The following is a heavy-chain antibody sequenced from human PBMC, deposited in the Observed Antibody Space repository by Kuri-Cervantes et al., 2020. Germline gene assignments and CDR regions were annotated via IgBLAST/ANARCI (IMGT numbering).Heavy chain of an antibody. CDR3: ARDPPTGYDFWSGYYGGYFDY. J-gene: IGHJ4*02. D-gene: IGHD3-3*01. V-gene: IGHV3-11*04. Sequence: GGSLRLSCAASGSTFSNYYMSWIRQAPGKGLEWISYISNSANTILYADSVKGRFTISRDNAKNSLYLQMNSLRAEDTAVYYCARDPPTGYDFWSGYYGGYFDYWGRGTLVTVSS. CDR1: GSTFSNYY. CDR2: ISNSANTI.